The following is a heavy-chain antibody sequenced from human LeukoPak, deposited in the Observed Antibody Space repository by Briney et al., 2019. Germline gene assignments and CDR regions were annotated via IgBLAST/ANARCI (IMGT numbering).Heavy chain of an antibody. CDR2: ISYDGSNK. J-gene: IGHJ4*02. D-gene: IGHD3-22*01. Sequence: GGSLRLSCAVSGFTFSSYAMHWVRQAPGKGLEWVAIISYDGSNKYYADSVRGRFTISRDNSKNTLYLQMNSLRAEDTAVYYCARGSTYYDSSGQVPFDYWGQGTLVTVSS. V-gene: IGHV3-30*04. CDR1: GFTFSSYA. CDR3: ARGSTYYDSSGQVPFDY.